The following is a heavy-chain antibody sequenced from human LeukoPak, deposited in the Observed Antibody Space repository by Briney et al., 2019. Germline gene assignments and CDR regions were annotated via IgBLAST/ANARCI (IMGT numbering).Heavy chain of an antibody. J-gene: IGHJ6*03. V-gene: IGHV4-34*01. Sequence: PSETLSLTCAVYGGSFSGYYWSWIRQPPGKGLEWIGEINYSGSTNYNPSLKSRVTISVDTSKNQFSLKLSSVTAADTAVYYCARLRRGYYYMDVWGKGTTVTVSS. CDR1: GGSFSGYY. CDR3: ARLRRGYYYMDV. CDR2: INYSGST.